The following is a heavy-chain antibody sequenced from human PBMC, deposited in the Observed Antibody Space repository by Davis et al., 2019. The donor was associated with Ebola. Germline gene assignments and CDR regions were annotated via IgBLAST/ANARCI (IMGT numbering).Heavy chain of an antibody. CDR2: IYYSGST. D-gene: IGHD7-27*01. CDR1: GGSMSSSSYY. V-gene: IGHV4-39*07. Sequence: PSETLSLTCTVSGGSMSSSSYYWGWIRQPPGKGLEWIGSIYYSGSTYYNPSLKSRVTISVETSKNHFSLKLSSVTAADTAVYYCARDNWGSGFDIWGQGTMVTVSS. J-gene: IGHJ3*02. CDR3: ARDNWGSGFDI.